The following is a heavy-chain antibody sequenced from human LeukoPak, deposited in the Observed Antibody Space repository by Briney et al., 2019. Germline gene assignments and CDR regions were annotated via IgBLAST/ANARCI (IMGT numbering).Heavy chain of an antibody. CDR3: AKDGVTAMVYFDY. D-gene: IGHD5-18*01. J-gene: IGHJ4*02. CDR2: ISGSGGTT. V-gene: IGHV3-23*01. Sequence: PGGSLRLSCATSGFTFSSYSMDWVRQAPGKGLEWVSGISGSGGTTYYADSVKGRFTISRDTSKNALYLQMNSLRAEDTAVYYCAKDGVTAMVYFDYWGQGTLVTVSS. CDR1: GFTFSSYS.